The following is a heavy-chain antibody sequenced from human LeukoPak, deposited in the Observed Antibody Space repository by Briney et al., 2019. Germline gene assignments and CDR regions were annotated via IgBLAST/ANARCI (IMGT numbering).Heavy chain of an antibody. D-gene: IGHD3-16*01. J-gene: IGHJ4*02. CDR3: ARVHPYGPSKGYFDY. V-gene: IGHV4-61*01. Sequence: SETLSLTCTVSGGSISSGSYYWSWIRQPPGKGLEWIGYIYYSGSTNYNPSLKSRVTISVDTSKNQFSLKLSSVTAADTAVYYCARVHPYGPSKGYFDYWGQGTLVTVSS. CDR1: GGSISSGSYY. CDR2: IYYSGST.